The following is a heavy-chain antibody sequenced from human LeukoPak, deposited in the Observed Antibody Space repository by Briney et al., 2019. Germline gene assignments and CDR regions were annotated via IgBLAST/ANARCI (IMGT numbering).Heavy chain of an antibody. D-gene: IGHD3-22*01. Sequence: SGTLSLTCAVSGGSISSSNWWSWVRQPPGKGLEWIGEIYHSGSTYYNPSLKSRVTISVDRSKNQFSLKLSSVTAADTAVYYCASYLLYDSSGYLPYWGQGTLVTVSS. V-gene: IGHV4-4*02. CDR2: IYHSGST. J-gene: IGHJ4*02. CDR3: ASYLLYDSSGYLPY. CDR1: GGSISSSNW.